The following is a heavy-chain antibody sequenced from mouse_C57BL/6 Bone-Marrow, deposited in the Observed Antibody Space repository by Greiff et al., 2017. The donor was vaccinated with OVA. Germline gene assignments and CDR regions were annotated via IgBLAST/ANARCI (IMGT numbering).Heavy chain of an antibody. CDR2: IDPSDSST. CDR1: GYTFTSYW. CDR3: ARHDGSSYGWYFDV. Sequence: QVQLQQPGAELVKPGASVKLSCKASGYTFTSYWMQWVKQRPGQGLEWIGEIDPSDSSTNYNPQFKGKATLTVDTSSSTAYMQLSSLTSEDSAVYYCARHDGSSYGWYFDVWGTGTTVTVSS. V-gene: IGHV1-50*01. D-gene: IGHD1-1*01. J-gene: IGHJ1*03.